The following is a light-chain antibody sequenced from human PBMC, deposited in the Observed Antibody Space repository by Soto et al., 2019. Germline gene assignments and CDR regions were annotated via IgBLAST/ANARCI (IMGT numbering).Light chain of an antibody. CDR2: GNS. CDR3: QSYDSSLSTYV. CDR1: SSNIGAGYD. V-gene: IGLV1-40*01. Sequence: QSVLTQPPSVSGAPGQRVTISCTGSSSNIGAGYDAHWYQQFPGTAPKLLIFGNSDRPSGVPDRFSGSRSGTSASLAITGLQAEDEADYFCQSYDSSLSTYVFGTGTKVTVL. J-gene: IGLJ1*01.